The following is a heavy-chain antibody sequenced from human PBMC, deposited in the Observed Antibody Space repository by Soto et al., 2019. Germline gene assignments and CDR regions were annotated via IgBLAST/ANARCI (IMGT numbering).Heavy chain of an antibody. CDR3: AKDHLAGSGLFDY. D-gene: IGHD2-15*01. Sequence: VQLVESGGGVVQPGRSLRLSCAASGFTFSSYGMHWVRQAPGKGLEWVSGISWNSGSIGYADSVKGRFTISRDNAKNSLYLQMNSLRAEDTALYYCAKDHLAGSGLFDYWGQGTLVTVSS. CDR1: GFTFSSYG. V-gene: IGHV3-9*01. J-gene: IGHJ4*02. CDR2: ISWNSGSI.